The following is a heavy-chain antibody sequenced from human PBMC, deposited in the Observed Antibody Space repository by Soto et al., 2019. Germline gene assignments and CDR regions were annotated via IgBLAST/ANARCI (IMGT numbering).Heavy chain of an antibody. CDR3: ARLLEQSLGNNLFDP. CDR2: IYYSGST. Sequence: SETLSLTCTVSGGSISSSSYYLGWIRQPPGKGLEWIGSIYYSGSTYYNPSLKSRVTISVDTSKDQFSLKLSSVTAADTAVYYCARLLEQSLGNNLFDPWGQTPRVTVPS. CDR1: GGSISSSSYY. J-gene: IGHJ5*02. V-gene: IGHV4-39*01. D-gene: IGHD6-19*01.